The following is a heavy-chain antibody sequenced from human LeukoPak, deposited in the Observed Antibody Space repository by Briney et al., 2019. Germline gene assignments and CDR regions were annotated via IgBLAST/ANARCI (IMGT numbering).Heavy chain of an antibody. J-gene: IGHJ4*02. Sequence: SGGSLRLSCAASGFTFSSYAMSWVRQAPGKGLEWVSAISGSGGSTYYADSVKGRFTISRDNSKNTLYLQMNSLRAEDTAVYYCAKALFQRPASSGSYSTDYWGQGTLVTVSS. V-gene: IGHV3-23*01. CDR3: AKALFQRPASSGSYSTDY. CDR1: GFTFSSYA. D-gene: IGHD1-26*01. CDR2: ISGSGGST.